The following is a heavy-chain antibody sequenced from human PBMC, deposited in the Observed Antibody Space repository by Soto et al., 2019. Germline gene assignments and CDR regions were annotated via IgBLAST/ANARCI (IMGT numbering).Heavy chain of an antibody. V-gene: IGHV4-34*01. Sequence: QVQLQQWGAGLLKPSETLSLTCAVYGGSFSGYYWSWIRQPPGKGLEWIGEINHSGSTNYNPSLKSRVPISVDTSKNQFSLKLSSVTAADTAVYYCARGSVEAVAGKTYLDYWGQGTLVTVSS. CDR3: ARGSVEAVAGKTYLDY. J-gene: IGHJ4*02. CDR2: INHSGST. D-gene: IGHD6-19*01. CDR1: GGSFSGYY.